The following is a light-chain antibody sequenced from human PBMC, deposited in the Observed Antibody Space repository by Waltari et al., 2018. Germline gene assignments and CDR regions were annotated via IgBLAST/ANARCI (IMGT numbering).Light chain of an antibody. CDR2: TAS. CDR1: QSITAP. V-gene: IGKV1-39*01. Sequence: DIRMTQAPSSLSASVGDRVTITWRASQSITAPLNWFQQRPGRAPKPLFHTASSLQSGVPSRFSGSGYETHFTLTISGVRPEDFSTYCCQLSYIAPYTFGQGTKLVIK. J-gene: IGKJ2*01. CDR3: QLSYIAPYT.